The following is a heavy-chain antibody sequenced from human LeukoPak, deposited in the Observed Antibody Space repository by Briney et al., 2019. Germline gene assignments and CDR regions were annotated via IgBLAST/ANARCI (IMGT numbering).Heavy chain of an antibody. CDR1: GFSFSNYW. Sequence: GGSLTLSCAASGFSFSNYWMSWVRQAPGKGLEWVSVIYSGGSTYYADSVKGRFTISRDNSKNTLYLQMNSLRAEDTAVYYCASGSGSYRTPYYYMDVWGTGTTVTVSS. J-gene: IGHJ6*03. CDR2: IYSGGST. CDR3: ASGSGSYRTPYYYMDV. V-gene: IGHV3-53*01. D-gene: IGHD3-10*01.